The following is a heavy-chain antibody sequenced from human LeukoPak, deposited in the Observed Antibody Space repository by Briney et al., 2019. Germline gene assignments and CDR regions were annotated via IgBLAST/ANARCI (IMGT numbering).Heavy chain of an antibody. Sequence: PSETLSLTCAVYGGSFSGYYWSWIRQPPGKGLEWIGETNHSGSTNYNPSLKSRVTISVDTSKNQFSLKLTSVTAADTAVYYCARSSGYMSYWGQGTLVTVSS. D-gene: IGHD3-22*01. J-gene: IGHJ4*02. V-gene: IGHV4-34*01. CDR1: GGSFSGYY. CDR2: TNHSGST. CDR3: ARSSGYMSY.